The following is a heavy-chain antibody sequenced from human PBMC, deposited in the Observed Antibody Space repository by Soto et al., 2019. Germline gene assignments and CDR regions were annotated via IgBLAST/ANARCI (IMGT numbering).Heavy chain of an antibody. CDR3: ASLAARPYHYDGMDV. CDR1: GGTFSSYA. Sequence: QVQLVQSGAEVKKLGSSVKVSCKASGGTFSSYAISWVRQAPGQGLEWMGGIIPIFGTANYAQKFQGRVTITADESTSTANMELSSLRSEDTAVYYCASLAARPYHYDGMDVWGQGTTVTVS. V-gene: IGHV1-69*01. CDR2: IIPIFGTA. J-gene: IGHJ6*02. D-gene: IGHD6-6*01.